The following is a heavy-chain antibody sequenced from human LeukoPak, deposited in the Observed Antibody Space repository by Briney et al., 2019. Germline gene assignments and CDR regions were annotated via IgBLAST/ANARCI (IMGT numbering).Heavy chain of an antibody. CDR3: ARGTIMVQGVN. CDR2: VNPNSGNT. D-gene: IGHD3-10*01. Sequence: ASVKVSRKASGYTFTSYDINWVRQATGQGLEWMGWVNPNSGNTGYAQKFQGRVTMTRNTSISTAYMELSSLRSEDTAVYYCARGTIMVQGVNWGQGTLVTVSS. J-gene: IGHJ4*02. CDR1: GYTFTSYD. V-gene: IGHV1-8*01.